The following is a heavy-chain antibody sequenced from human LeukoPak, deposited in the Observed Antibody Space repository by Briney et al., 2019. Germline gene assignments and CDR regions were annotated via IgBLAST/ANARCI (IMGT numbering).Heavy chain of an antibody. V-gene: IGHV4-34*01. CDR1: GGSFSGYY. D-gene: IGHD3-3*01. J-gene: IGHJ4*02. CDR2: INHSGST. Sequence: SETLSLTCAVYGGSFSGYYWSWIRQPPGKGLEWIGEINHSGSTNYNPSLKSRATISVDTSKNQFSLKLSSVTAADTAVYYCARGGFVLRFLEWLRPFDYWGQGTLVTVSS. CDR3: ARGGFVLRFLEWLRPFDY.